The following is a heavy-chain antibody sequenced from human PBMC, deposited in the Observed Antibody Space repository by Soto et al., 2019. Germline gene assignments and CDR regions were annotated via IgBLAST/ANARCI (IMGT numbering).Heavy chain of an antibody. V-gene: IGHV4-34*01. CDR2: INHSGTI. J-gene: IGHJ6*02. D-gene: IGHD2-21*02. CDR3: ARADRTLVTSYSLDV. CDR1: GLSFSCYY. Sequence: SVTLSVTCAFYGLSFSCYYLTWIRQPPGKGLEWIGEINHSGTINFNPSLKSRLTISLDTSKKHFSLKLSSVTDADTAAYYCARADRTLVTSYSLDVWGQGTKVTVSS.